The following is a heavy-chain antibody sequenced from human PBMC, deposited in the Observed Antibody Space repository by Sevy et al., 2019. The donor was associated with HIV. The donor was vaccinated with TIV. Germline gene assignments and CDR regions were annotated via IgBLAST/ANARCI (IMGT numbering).Heavy chain of an antibody. CDR3: ARDLPPSATTVAHFDY. Sequence: GGSLRLSCAASGFIFSSYEMTWVRQAPGKGLEWISSISSRGSAIYYANSVRGRFTIFRDNAENFLYLQMNSLRVEDTAVYYCARDLPPSATTVAHFDYWDQGTLVTVSS. D-gene: IGHD4-17*01. CDR1: GFIFSSYE. CDR2: ISSRGSAI. J-gene: IGHJ4*02. V-gene: IGHV3-48*03.